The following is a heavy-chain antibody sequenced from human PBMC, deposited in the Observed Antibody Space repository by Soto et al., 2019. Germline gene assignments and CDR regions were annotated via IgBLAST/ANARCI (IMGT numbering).Heavy chain of an antibody. D-gene: IGHD6-19*01. V-gene: IGHV3-23*01. J-gene: IGHJ5*02. CDR3: AKCSVGTVRSSGWCNWFDP. CDR2: IRVGGGDT. Sequence: EVGLLESGGGLAQPGGSLRLSCAASGLTFSSSAMNWVRQAPGKGLEWVSSIRVGGGDTFYADSVRGRFTVSRDISRNTLYLQMNSLRAEDTAIYYCAKCSVGTVRSSGWCNWFDPWGQGTMVTVSS. CDR1: GLTFSSSA.